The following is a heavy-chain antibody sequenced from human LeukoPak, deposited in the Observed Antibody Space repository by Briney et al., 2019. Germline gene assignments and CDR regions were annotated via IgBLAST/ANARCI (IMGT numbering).Heavy chain of an antibody. V-gene: IGHV4-61*08. J-gene: IGHJ4*02. Sequence: PSETLSLTCTVSGGSISSGDYYWSWIRQPPGKGLEWIGYIYFSGSTNYNPSLKSRVTISVDTSKNQFPLKLSSVTAADTAVYYCASLYSGNYYWYFDYWGQGTLVTVSS. D-gene: IGHD1-26*01. CDR3: ASLYSGNYYWYFDY. CDR2: IYFSGST. CDR1: GGSISSGDYY.